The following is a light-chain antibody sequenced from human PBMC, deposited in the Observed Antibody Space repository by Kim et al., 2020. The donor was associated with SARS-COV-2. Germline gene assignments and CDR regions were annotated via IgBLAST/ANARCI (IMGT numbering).Light chain of an antibody. J-gene: IGLJ3*02. CDR1: SSDVGGSNS. Sequence: QSALPQPASVSGSPGQSITISCTGTSSDVGGSNSVSWYQQHPGKAPKLMIYDVSDRPSGVSARFSGSKSGNTASLTISGLQPEDEADYYCSSYTTSSTWVFGGGTQLTVL. CDR3: SSYTTSSTWV. V-gene: IGLV2-14*03. CDR2: DVS.